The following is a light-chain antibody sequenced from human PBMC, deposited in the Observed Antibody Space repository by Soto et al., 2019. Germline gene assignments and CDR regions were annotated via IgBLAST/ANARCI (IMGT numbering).Light chain of an antibody. Sequence: QSALTQPPSASGSPGQSVTISCTGTSSDVGGSNFVSWYQQHPGKAPKLIIHDVNRRPSGVPDRFTGSKSGNTASLTVSGLQAEDEADYYCNSHAGANYAFVFGSGTQLTVL. J-gene: IGLJ7*01. CDR1: SSDVGGSNF. CDR3: NSHAGANYAFV. CDR2: DVN. V-gene: IGLV2-8*01.